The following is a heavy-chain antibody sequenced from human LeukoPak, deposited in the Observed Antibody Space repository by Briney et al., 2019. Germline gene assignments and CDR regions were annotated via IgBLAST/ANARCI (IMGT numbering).Heavy chain of an antibody. CDR3: AREVRDGYSRPEYYYYYYMDV. V-gene: IGHV3-7*01. Sequence: GGSLRLSCAASGFTFSSNWMSWVRQAPGKGLEWVADINKDGNKKYYGDSLKGRFTNSRDNVKNSLYLKMNSLRAEDTAVYYCAREVRDGYSRPEYYYYYYMDVWGKGTTVTVSS. D-gene: IGHD5-24*01. J-gene: IGHJ6*03. CDR1: GFTFSSNW. CDR2: INKDGNKK.